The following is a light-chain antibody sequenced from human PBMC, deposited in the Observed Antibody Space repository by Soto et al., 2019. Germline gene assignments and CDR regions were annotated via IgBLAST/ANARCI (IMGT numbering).Light chain of an antibody. J-gene: IGLJ1*01. CDR2: EVF. V-gene: IGLV2-23*02. CDR3: CSYAGRATYV. CDR1: SSDVGSYNL. Sequence: QSALTQPASVSGSPGQSITISCTGPSSDVGSYNLVSWYQQYSGKAPKLIIFEVFKRPSGVSHRFSGSKSGNTASLTISGLQAEDEANYYCCSYAGRATYVFGGGTKVTVL.